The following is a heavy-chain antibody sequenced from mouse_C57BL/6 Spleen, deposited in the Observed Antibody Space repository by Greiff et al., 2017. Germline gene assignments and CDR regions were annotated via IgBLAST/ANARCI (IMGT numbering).Heavy chain of an antibody. Sequence: VQLQQSGPELVKPGASVKIPCKASGYTFTDYNMDWVKQSHGKSLEWIGDINPNNGGTIYNQKFKGQATLTVDKSSSTAYMELRSLTSDDTAVYYCARQGSSSYHYFDDWGQGTTLTVSS. CDR1: GYTFTDYN. CDR3: ARQGSSSYHYFDD. CDR2: INPNNGGT. V-gene: IGHV1-18*01. J-gene: IGHJ2*01. D-gene: IGHD3-2*02.